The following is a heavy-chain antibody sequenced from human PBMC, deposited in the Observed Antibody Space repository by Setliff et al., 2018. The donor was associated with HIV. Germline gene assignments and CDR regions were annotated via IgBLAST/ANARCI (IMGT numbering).Heavy chain of an antibody. CDR2: IYHSGST. CDR1: GGSISSGGYS. V-gene: IGHV4-30-2*01. D-gene: IGHD1-26*01. CDR3: ARHRRGSYSGGAFDI. J-gene: IGHJ3*02. Sequence: SETLSLTCAVSGGSISSGGYSWSWIRQPPGKSLEWIGYIYHSGSTYYNPSLKSRVTISVDRSKNQFSLKLTSVTAADTAVYYCARHRRGSYSGGAFDIWGQGTMVTVSS.